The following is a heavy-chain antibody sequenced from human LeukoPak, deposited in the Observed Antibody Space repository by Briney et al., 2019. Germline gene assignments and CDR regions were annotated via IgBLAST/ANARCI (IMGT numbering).Heavy chain of an antibody. D-gene: IGHD6-6*01. CDR3: ARDGGIAAPSGPNFDY. J-gene: IGHJ4*02. CDR1: GGTFSSYA. CDR2: SIPIFGTA. Sequence: AASVKVSCKASGGTFSSYAISWVRQAPGQGLEWMGRSIPIFGTANYAQKFQGRVTITTDESTSTAYMELSSLRSEDTAVYYCARDGGIAAPSGPNFDYWGQGTLVTVSS. V-gene: IGHV1-69*05.